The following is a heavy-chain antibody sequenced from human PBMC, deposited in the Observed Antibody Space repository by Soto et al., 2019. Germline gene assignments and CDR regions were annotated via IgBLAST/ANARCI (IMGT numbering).Heavy chain of an antibody. CDR1: GGSISSGNYY. CDR3: ARVFSDSSSFFDP. Sequence: PSETLSLTCPVSGGSISSGNYYWSWIRQHPGKGLEWIGYIYYSGSTSYNPSLKSRVTISVDTSKNHFSLKLSSVTAADTAVYYCARVFSDSSSFFDPWGQGTLVTVSS. J-gene: IGHJ5*02. V-gene: IGHV4-31*03. CDR2: IYYSGST. D-gene: IGHD6-13*01.